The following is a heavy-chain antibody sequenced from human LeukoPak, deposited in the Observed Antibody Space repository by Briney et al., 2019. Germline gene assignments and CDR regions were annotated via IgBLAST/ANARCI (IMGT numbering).Heavy chain of an antibody. CDR2: MNIDGSEK. D-gene: IGHD1-26*01. CDR3: ARDPVEWELLLDY. Sequence: GGSLRLSCAASGFTFSSYAMHWVRQAPGKRLEWVANMNIDGSEKYYADSAKGRFTISRDNARNSVYLQMNSLRVEDTAVYYCARDPVEWELLLDYWGQGTLVTVSS. V-gene: IGHV3-7*01. J-gene: IGHJ4*02. CDR1: GFTFSSYA.